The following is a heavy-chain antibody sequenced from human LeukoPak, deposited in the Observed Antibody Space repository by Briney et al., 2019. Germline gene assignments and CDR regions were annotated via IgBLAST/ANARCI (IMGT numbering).Heavy chain of an antibody. Sequence: GGSPRLSCAASGFTFSDYWMHWVRQAPGKGLVWVSCIDGDGSTTNYADSVKGRFTISRDNAKNTLYLQMNSLRAEDTAVYYCARDRAGYCSGGSCPWGQGTLVTVSS. CDR2: IDGDGSTT. D-gene: IGHD2-15*01. V-gene: IGHV3-74*01. CDR3: ARDRAGYCSGGSCP. CDR1: GFTFSDYW. J-gene: IGHJ5*02.